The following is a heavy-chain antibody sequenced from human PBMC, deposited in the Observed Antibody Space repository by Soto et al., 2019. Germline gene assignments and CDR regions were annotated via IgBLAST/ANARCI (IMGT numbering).Heavy chain of an antibody. V-gene: IGHV4-59*01. D-gene: IGHD3-10*01. Sequence: QVQLQESGPGLVKPSETLSLTCTVSGDSLTRNYWSWIRQSPGKELEWLAFIHNGRTTNYNPSLVGRVSISVDTSKSQLSLNLKSVTAADTAVYYCARTLYGGFDYWGQGTLVTVSS. CDR2: IHNGRTT. CDR1: GDSLTRNY. J-gene: IGHJ4*02. CDR3: ARTLYGGFDY.